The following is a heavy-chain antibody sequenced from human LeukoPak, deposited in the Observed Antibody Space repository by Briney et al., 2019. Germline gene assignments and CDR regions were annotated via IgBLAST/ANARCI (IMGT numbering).Heavy chain of an antibody. V-gene: IGHV1-69*05. J-gene: IGHJ4*02. CDR2: IIPIFGTA. D-gene: IGHD2-2*01. Sequence: ASVKVSCKASGGTFSSYAISWVRQAPGQGLEWMGGIIPIFGTANYAQKFQGRVTITTDESTSTAYMELSSLRSEDTAVYYCAKGYCSSTSCKESFFDYWGQGTLVTVSS. CDR3: AKGYCSSTSCKESFFDY. CDR1: GGTFSSYA.